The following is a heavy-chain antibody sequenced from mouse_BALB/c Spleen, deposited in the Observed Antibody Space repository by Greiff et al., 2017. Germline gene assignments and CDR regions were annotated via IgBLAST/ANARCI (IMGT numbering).Heavy chain of an antibody. J-gene: IGHJ2*01. Sequence: VKLMESGAELAKPGASVKMSCKASGYTFTSYWMHWVKQRPGQGLEWIGYINPSTGYTEYNQKFKDKATLTADKSSSTAYMQLSSLTSEDSAVYYCARLGSSLYWGQGTTLTVSS. D-gene: IGHD1-1*01. CDR1: GYTFTSYW. CDR2: INPSTGYT. V-gene: IGHV1-7*01. CDR3: ARLGSSLY.